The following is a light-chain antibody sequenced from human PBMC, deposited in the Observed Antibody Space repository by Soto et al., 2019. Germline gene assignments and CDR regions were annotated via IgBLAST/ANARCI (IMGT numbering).Light chain of an antibody. CDR1: QNINTW. Sequence: DLQMTQSPSGLSADLAPRVPITCRASQNINTWLAWYQQKPGKVPKLLIYEASNLQSGVPSRFRGGGSGTEFTLTISSLQPEDVATYYCQNFDSAPQTFGQGT. CDR2: EAS. J-gene: IGKJ1*01. CDR3: QNFDSAPQT. V-gene: IGKV1-27*01.